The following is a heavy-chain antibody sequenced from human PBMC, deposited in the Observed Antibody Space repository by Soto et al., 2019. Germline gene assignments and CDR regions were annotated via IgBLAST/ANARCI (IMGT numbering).Heavy chain of an antibody. CDR1: GGTFSSYT. V-gene: IGHV1-69*04. Sequence: SVKVSCKASGGTFSSYTISWVRQAPGQGLEWMGRIIPILGIANYAQKFQGRVTITTDKSTSTAYMELRSLRSDDTAVYYCARDSSPYGDYVGFDYWGQGTLVTVSS. CDR3: ARDSSPYGDYVGFDY. J-gene: IGHJ4*02. CDR2: IIPILGIA. D-gene: IGHD4-17*01.